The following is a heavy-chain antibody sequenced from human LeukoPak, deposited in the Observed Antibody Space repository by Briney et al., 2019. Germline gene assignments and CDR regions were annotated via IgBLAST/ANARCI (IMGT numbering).Heavy chain of an antibody. V-gene: IGHV3-23*01. CDR1: VFTFSSYA. Sequence: GGSLRLSCAASVFTFSSYAMSWVRQAPGEGREGVSAISGSGGSKYYADSVQCRFTSSRDNSKKTLYLQRNSLRAEDTAVYYCAKDSRGTGSACFDYWGQGTLVTVSS. CDR2: ISGSGGSK. CDR3: AKDSRGTGSACFDY. D-gene: IGHD2-8*02. J-gene: IGHJ4*02.